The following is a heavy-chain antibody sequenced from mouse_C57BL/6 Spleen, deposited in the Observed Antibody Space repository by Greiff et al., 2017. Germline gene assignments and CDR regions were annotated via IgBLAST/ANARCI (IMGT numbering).Heavy chain of an antibody. CDR2: IYPRSGNT. Sequence: QVHVKQSGAELARPGASVKLSCKASGYTFTSYGISWVKQRTGQGLEWIGEIYPRSGNTYYNEKFKGKATLTADKSSSTAYRELRSLTSEDSAVYFCARRETAQALYYFDYWGQGTTLTVSS. D-gene: IGHD3-2*02. V-gene: IGHV1-81*01. CDR1: GYTFTSYG. CDR3: ARRETAQALYYFDY. J-gene: IGHJ2*01.